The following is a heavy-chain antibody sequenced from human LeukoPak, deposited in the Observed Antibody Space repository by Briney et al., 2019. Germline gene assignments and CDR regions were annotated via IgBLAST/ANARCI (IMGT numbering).Heavy chain of an antibody. CDR1: GGSISSSSYY. J-gene: IGHJ6*03. CDR2: IYYSGST. CDR3: ARCHVLRFLEWLSDYHYYMDV. V-gene: IGHV4-39*01. Sequence: PSETLSLTCTVSGGSISSSSYYWGWIRQPPGKGLEWIGSIYYSGSTYYNPSLKSRVTISVDTSKNQFSLKLSSVTAADTAVYYCARCHVLRFLEWLSDYHYYMDVWGKGTTVTVSS. D-gene: IGHD3-3*01.